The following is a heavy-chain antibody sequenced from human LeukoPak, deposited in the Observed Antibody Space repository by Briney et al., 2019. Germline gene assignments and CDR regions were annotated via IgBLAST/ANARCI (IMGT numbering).Heavy chain of an antibody. Sequence: SETLSLTCTVSGGSISSYYWSWIRQPPGKGLEWIGYIYYSGSTNYNPSLKSRVTISVDTSKNQSSLKLSSVTAADTAVYYCARGVSGYTVSFDYWGQGTLVTVSS. CDR1: GGSISSYY. CDR2: IYYSGST. D-gene: IGHD3-22*01. J-gene: IGHJ4*02. CDR3: ARGVSGYTVSFDY. V-gene: IGHV4-59*08.